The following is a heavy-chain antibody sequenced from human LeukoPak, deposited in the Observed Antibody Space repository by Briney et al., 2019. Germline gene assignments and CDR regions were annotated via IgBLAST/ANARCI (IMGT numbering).Heavy chain of an antibody. Sequence: SETLSLTCAVYGGSFSGYYWSWIRQPPGKGLEWIGEINHSGSTNYNPSLKSRVTISVDTSKNQFSLKLSSVTAADTAVYYCARGGTRYCSSTSCYGGSIWGQGTLVTVSS. CDR2: INHSGST. V-gene: IGHV4-34*01. J-gene: IGHJ4*02. D-gene: IGHD2-2*01. CDR3: ARGGTRYCSSTSCYGGSI. CDR1: GGSFSGYY.